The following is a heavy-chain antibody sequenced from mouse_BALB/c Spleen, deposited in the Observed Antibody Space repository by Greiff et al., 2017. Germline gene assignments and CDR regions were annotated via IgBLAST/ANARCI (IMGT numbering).Heavy chain of an antibody. D-gene: IGHD1-2*01. J-gene: IGHJ4*01. V-gene: IGHV1-5*01. Sequence: EVQLQQSGTVLARPGASVKMSCKASGYTFTSYWMHWVKQRPGQGLEWIGAIYPGNSDTSYNQKFKGKAKLTAVTSTSTAYMELSSLTNEDSAVYYCTRRGTAGDYYAMGYWGQGTSVTVSS. CDR1: GYTFTSYW. CDR3: TRRGTAGDYYAMGY. CDR2: IYPGNSDT.